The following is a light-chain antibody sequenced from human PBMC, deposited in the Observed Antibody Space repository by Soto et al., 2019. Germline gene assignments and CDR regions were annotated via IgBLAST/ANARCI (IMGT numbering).Light chain of an antibody. V-gene: IGLV2-11*01. CDR2: DVS. CDR3: CSYAGSYTL. CDR1: SSDVGGYNY. Sequence: QSALTQPRSVSGSPGQSVTISCTGTSSDVGGYNYVSWYQQHPGKAPKLMIYDVSKRPSGVPDRFSGSKSGNTASLTISGLQAEDEADYYGCSYAGSYTLFGGGTKVTVL. J-gene: IGLJ2*01.